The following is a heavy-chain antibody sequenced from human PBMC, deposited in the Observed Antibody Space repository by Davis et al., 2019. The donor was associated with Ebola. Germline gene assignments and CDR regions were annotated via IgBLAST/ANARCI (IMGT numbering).Heavy chain of an antibody. J-gene: IGHJ5*02. CDR3: ARVISMIVEGWFDP. D-gene: IGHD3-22*01. Sequence: AASVKVSCKASGYTFTSYGFNWVRQAPGQGLEWMGWISAYNGNTNYAQNLQGRVTMTTDTSTSTAYMELRSLRSADTAVYYCARVISMIVEGWFDPWGQGTLVTVSS. CDR2: ISAYNGNT. V-gene: IGHV1-18*04. CDR1: GYTFTSYG.